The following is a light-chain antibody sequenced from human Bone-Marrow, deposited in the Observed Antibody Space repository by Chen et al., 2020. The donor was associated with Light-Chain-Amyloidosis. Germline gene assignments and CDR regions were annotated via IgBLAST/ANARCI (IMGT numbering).Light chain of an antibody. V-gene: IGLV2-14*01. CDR3: SSYTSSSTVV. Sequence: QPALTQPASVAGSPGQSITISCTGTSSDVGGYNYVSWYQQHPGKAPQLMIYDVSNRPSGVSNRFSGSKSGNTASLTISGLQAEDEADYYCSSYTSSSTVVFGGGTKLTVL. CDR2: DVS. CDR1: SSDVGGYNY. J-gene: IGLJ2*01.